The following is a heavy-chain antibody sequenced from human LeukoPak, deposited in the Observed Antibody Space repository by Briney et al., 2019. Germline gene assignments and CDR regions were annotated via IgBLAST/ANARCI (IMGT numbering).Heavy chain of an antibody. CDR2: IYYSGNT. CDR1: GGSISSYY. V-gene: IGHV4-59*01. J-gene: IGHJ4*02. CDR3: ARGRYCSGGSCYLVY. Sequence: SETLSLTCTVSGGSISSYYWSWIRQPPGKGLEWIGYIYYSGNTNYNPSLKSRVTISVDTSKNQFSLKLNSVTAADTAVYYCARGRYCSGGSCYLVYWGQGTLVTASS. D-gene: IGHD2-15*01.